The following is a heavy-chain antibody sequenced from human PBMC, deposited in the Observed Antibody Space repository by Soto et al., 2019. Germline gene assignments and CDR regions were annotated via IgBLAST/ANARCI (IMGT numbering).Heavy chain of an antibody. J-gene: IGHJ4*01. D-gene: IGHD3-16*01. V-gene: IGHV1-69*01. CDR2: IIPAIGTA. CDR1: GGIFGDYA. CDR3: ARGGFRFGHHAYMSY. Sequence: QVQLVQSGAEVKKPGSSVKVSCKSSGGIFGDYAINWVRQAPGQGLEWLGAIIPAIGTANYAHKFQGSVSITADESSNIAYVELRNLRSDDSAIYYCARGGFRFGHHAYMSYWGQGTLVTVSS.